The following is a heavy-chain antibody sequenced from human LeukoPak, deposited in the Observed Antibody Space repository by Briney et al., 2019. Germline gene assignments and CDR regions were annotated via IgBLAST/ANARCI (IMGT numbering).Heavy chain of an antibody. CDR3: ARVRAGELSN. V-gene: IGHV4-39*07. D-gene: IGHD3-16*02. CDR1: GGSISSSSYY. J-gene: IGHJ4*02. CDR2: IYYSGST. Sequence: SETLPLTCTVSGGSISSSSYYWGWIRQPPGKGLEWIGSIYYSGSTYYNPSLKSRVTISVDTSKNQFSLKLSSVTAADTAVYYCARVRAGELSNWGQGTLVTVSS.